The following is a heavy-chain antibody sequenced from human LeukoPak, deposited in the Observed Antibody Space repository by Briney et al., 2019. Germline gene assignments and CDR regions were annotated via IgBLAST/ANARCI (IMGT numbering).Heavy chain of an antibody. CDR1: GGTFGSYA. V-gene: IGHV1-69*04. CDR3: ARVGRYSNYYFDY. D-gene: IGHD4-11*01. Sequence: SVKVSCKASGGTFGSYAISWVRQAPGQGLEWMGRIIPILGIANYAQKFQGRVTITADKSTSTAYMELSSLRSEDTAVYYCARVGRYSNYYFDYWGQGTLVTVSS. J-gene: IGHJ4*02. CDR2: IIPILGIA.